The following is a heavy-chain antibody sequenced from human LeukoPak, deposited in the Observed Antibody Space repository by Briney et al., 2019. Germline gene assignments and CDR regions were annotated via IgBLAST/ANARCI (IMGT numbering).Heavy chain of an antibody. D-gene: IGHD1-26*01. Sequence: NPGGSLRLSCAASGFTFSTYGMNWARQAPGKGLEWVSYVSHTSSYIYYADSVKGRFTISRDNAKTSLYLQMNSLRAEDTAVYYCACAYSVSYWDYFDNWGQGTLVTVSS. CDR1: GFTFSTYG. CDR2: VSHTSSYI. CDR3: ACAYSVSYWDYFDN. J-gene: IGHJ4*02. V-gene: IGHV3-21*05.